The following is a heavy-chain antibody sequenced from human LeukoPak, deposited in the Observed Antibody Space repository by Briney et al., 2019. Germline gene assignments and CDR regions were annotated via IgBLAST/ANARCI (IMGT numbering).Heavy chain of an antibody. J-gene: IGHJ4*02. CDR1: GYSISSGYY. CDR3: ARGTVTMDY. Sequence: SETLSLTCTVSGYSISSGYYWGWIRQPPGKGLQWIGSIYHSGGTYYNPSLKSRVTISVDTSKNQFSLKLSSVTAADTAVYYCARGTVTMDYWGRGTLVTVSS. CDR2: IYHSGGT. V-gene: IGHV4-38-2*02. D-gene: IGHD4-17*01.